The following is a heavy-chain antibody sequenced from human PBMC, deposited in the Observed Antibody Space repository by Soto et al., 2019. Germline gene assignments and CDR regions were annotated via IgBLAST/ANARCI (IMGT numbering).Heavy chain of an antibody. Sequence: ASVKVSCKASGYTFTGYYMHWVRQAPGQGLEWMGWINPNSGGTNYAQKFQGWVTITRDTSMSTAYMELSRLRSEDTAVYYCARDRWTIGGSRMGYFDYWGQGTLVTVSS. V-gene: IGHV1-2*04. CDR3: ARDRWTIGGSRMGYFDY. CDR2: INPNSGGT. CDR1: GYTFTGYY. J-gene: IGHJ4*02. D-gene: IGHD1-26*01.